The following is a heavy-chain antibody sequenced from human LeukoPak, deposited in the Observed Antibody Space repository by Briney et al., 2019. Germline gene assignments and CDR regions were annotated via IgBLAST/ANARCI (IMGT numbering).Heavy chain of an antibody. CDR3: ASQRVVVVPAATNASDI. Sequence: SVKVSCKASGGTFSSYAISWVRQAPGQGLEWMGRIIPIFGTANYAQKFQGRVTITTDESTSTAYMELSSLRSEDTAVYYCASQRVVVVPAATNASDIWGQGKMVTVSS. D-gene: IGHD2-2*01. CDR1: GGTFSSYA. J-gene: IGHJ3*02. V-gene: IGHV1-69*05. CDR2: IIPIFGTA.